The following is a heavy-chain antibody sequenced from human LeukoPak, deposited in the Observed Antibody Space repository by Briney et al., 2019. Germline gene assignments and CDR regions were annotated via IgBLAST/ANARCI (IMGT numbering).Heavy chain of an antibody. V-gene: IGHV5-51*01. CDR2: IYPGASAT. CDR1: GYSFTTYW. Sequence: GESLKISCKGSGYSFTTYWIGWVRQMSGKGLEWMGIIYPGASATRYSPPFQGQVIISADRSISTAFLQWSSLKASDTAMYDCARLSGGTVPGGQRDIVVVPAATVLDVWGQGTTVTVSS. D-gene: IGHD2-2*01. J-gene: IGHJ6*02. CDR3: ARLSGGTVPGGQRDIVVVPAATVLDV.